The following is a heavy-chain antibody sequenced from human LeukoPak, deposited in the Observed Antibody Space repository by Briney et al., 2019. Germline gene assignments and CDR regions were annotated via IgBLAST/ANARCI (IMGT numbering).Heavy chain of an antibody. CDR1: GYSISSGYY. D-gene: IGHD2-15*01. J-gene: IGHJ3*02. CDR2: IYHSGST. V-gene: IGHV4-38-2*02. Sequence: SETLSLTCTVSGYSISSGYYWGWIRQPPGKGLEWIGSIYHSGSTYYNPSLKSRVTISVDTSKNQFSLKLSSVTAADTAVYYYARASESTPDAFDIWGQGTMVTVSS. CDR3: ARASESTPDAFDI.